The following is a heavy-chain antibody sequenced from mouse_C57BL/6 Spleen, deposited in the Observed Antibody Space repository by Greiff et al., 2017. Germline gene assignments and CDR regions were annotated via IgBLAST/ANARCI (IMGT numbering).Heavy chain of an antibody. CDR1: GFTFSSYA. Sequence: EVQWVESGGGLVKPGGSLKLSCAASGFTFSSYAMSWVRQTPEKRLEWVATISDGGSYTYYPDNVKGRFTISRDNAKNNLYLQMSHLKSEDTAMYYCARLRRGTTVVDYWGQGTTLTVSS. J-gene: IGHJ2*01. D-gene: IGHD1-1*01. CDR3: ARLRRGTTVVDY. V-gene: IGHV5-4*01. CDR2: ISDGGSYT.